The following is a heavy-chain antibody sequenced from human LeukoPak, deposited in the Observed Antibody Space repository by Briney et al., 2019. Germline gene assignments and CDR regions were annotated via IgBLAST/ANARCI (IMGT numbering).Heavy chain of an antibody. V-gene: IGHV3-48*04. CDR2: ISSSGSTI. CDR3: ARDKYGSYMDV. CDR1: GFIFSYYS. Sequence: GGSLRLSCAASGFIFSYYSMNWVRQAPGKGLEWVSYISSSGSTIYYADSVKGRFTISRDNAKNSLYLQMNSLRAEDTAVYYCARDKYGSYMDVWGKGTTVTVSS. J-gene: IGHJ6*03. D-gene: IGHD2-2*01.